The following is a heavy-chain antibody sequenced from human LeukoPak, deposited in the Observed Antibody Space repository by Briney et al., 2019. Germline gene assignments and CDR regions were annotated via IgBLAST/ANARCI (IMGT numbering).Heavy chain of an antibody. CDR3: ARDKLLITMIVPYFDY. D-gene: IGHD3-22*01. Sequence: PGGSLRLSCAASGFTFSSYWMSWVRQAPGKGLEWVANIKEDGSEKYYVDSVKGRFTISRDSAKNSLSLQMNSLRAEDTAVYYCARDKLLITMIVPYFDYWGQGTLVTVSS. CDR2: IKEDGSEK. V-gene: IGHV3-7*01. CDR1: GFTFSSYW. J-gene: IGHJ4*02.